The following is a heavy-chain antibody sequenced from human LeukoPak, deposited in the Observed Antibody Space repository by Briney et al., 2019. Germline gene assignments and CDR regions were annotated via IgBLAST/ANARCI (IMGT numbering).Heavy chain of an antibody. Sequence: GGSLRLSCAASGFTFSSYSMSWVRQAPGKGLEWVSSISSSSSYIYYADSVKGRFTISRDHAKNSLYLQMNSLRAEDTAVYYCARDLGSSSPNAYWGQGTLVTVSS. CDR3: ARDLGSSSPNAY. J-gene: IGHJ4*02. D-gene: IGHD6-13*01. V-gene: IGHV3-21*01. CDR2: ISSSSSYI. CDR1: GFTFSSYS.